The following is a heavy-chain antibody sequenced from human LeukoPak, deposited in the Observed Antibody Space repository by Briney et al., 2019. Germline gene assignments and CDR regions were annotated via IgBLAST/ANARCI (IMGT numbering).Heavy chain of an antibody. CDR3: AKQLGYCSDGSCYFPY. J-gene: IGHJ4*02. Sequence: GGSLRLSCAASGFTFSSSAMSWVRQAPGKGLEWVSAISNNGGYTYYADPVQGRFTISRDDSKSTLCLQMNSLRAEDTAVYYCAKQLGYCSDGSCYFPYRGQGTLVTVSS. D-gene: IGHD2-15*01. CDR2: ISNNGGYT. CDR1: GFTFSSSA. V-gene: IGHV3-23*01.